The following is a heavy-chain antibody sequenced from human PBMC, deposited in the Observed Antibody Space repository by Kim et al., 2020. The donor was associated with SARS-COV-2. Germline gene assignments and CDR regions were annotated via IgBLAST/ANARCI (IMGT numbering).Heavy chain of an antibody. Sequence: SETLSLTCTVSGGSVSSGSYYWSWIRQPPGKGLEWIGYIYYSGSTNYNPSLKSRVTISVDTSKNQFSLKLSSVTAADTAVYYCAREGRYCSSTSCRTSFDYWGQGTLVTVSS. CDR3: AREGRYCSSTSCRTSFDY. D-gene: IGHD2-2*01. J-gene: IGHJ4*02. V-gene: IGHV4-61*01. CDR2: IYYSGST. CDR1: GGSVSSGSYY.